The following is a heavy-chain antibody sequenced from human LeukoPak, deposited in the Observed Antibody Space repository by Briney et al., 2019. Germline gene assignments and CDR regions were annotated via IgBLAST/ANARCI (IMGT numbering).Heavy chain of an antibody. D-gene: IGHD1-26*01. Sequence: SVKVSCKASGDIFNSYSISWVRQAPGQGLEWMGGIIPMFGSANYAQTFQDRVTITTYQSTSTAYMELSSLSSEDTAVYYCARVGRSRGSLPNSYYYMDVWGTGTTVTVSS. J-gene: IGHJ6*03. CDR2: IIPMFGSA. V-gene: IGHV1-69*05. CDR1: GDIFNSYS. CDR3: ARVGRSRGSLPNSYYYMDV.